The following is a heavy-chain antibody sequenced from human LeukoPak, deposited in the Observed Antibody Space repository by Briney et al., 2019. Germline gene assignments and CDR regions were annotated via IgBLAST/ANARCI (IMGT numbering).Heavy chain of an antibody. J-gene: IGHJ4*02. CDR1: GGSISSGGYY. Sequence: SETLSLTCTVSGGSISSGGYYWSWIRQHPGKGLEWTGYIYYSGSTYYNPSLKSRVTISVDTSKNQFSLKLSSVTPADTAVYYCARGVGANPFDYWGQGTLVTVSS. V-gene: IGHV4-31*03. CDR3: ARGVGANPFDY. D-gene: IGHD1-26*01. CDR2: IYYSGST.